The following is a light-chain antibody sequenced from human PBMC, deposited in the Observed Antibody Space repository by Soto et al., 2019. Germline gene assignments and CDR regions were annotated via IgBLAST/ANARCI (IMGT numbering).Light chain of an antibody. V-gene: IGLV2-14*01. CDR3: SSYTSSTTRV. CDR2: EVT. CDR1: SSDVGGYNY. J-gene: IGLJ3*02. Sequence: QSVLTQPASVSGSPGQSITISCTGTSSDVGGYNYVSWYQQHPGKAPKVMIYEVTNRPSGVSNRLSGSKSGNTASLTISGLQAEDEAHYYCSSYTSSTTRVFGGGTKVTV.